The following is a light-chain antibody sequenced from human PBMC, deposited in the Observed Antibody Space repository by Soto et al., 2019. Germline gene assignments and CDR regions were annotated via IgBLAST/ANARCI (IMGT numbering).Light chain of an antibody. V-gene: IGKV1-9*01. CDR3: QQYNSYSLT. Sequence: GDRVTITCRASQDISSYLAWYQQKPGKAPTLLIYAASTLQSGVPSRFSGSGSGTEFTLTISSLQPDDFATYYCQQYNSYSLTFGGGTKVDIK. J-gene: IGKJ4*01. CDR2: AAS. CDR1: QDISSY.